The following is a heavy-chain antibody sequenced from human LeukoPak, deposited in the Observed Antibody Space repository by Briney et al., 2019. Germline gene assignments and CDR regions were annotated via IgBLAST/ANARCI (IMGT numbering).Heavy chain of an antibody. CDR1: GGSINNGGYY. V-gene: IGHV4-31*03. CDR2: IYYSGSS. J-gene: IGHJ1*01. Sequence: SETLSLTCTVSGGSINNGGYYWSWIRQHPGKGLEWIGYIYYSGSSYYNPSLRSRVTISVDKSKNQFSLKLSSVTAADTAVYYCARFPGSYFFWGQGTLVTVSS. CDR3: ARFPGSYFF. D-gene: IGHD1-26*01.